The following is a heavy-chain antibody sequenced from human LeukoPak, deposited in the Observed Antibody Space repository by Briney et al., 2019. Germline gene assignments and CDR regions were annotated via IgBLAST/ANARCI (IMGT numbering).Heavy chain of an antibody. CDR1: GFTFSSYG. Sequence: PGGSLRLSCAASGFTFSSYGMHWVRQAPGKGLAWVTFIHHDGSNKYYADSVKGRFTISRDNSKNTLYLQMNSLRAEDTAVYYCASGIQLWSWFDYWGQGTLVTVSS. J-gene: IGHJ4*02. V-gene: IGHV3-30*02. D-gene: IGHD5-18*01. CDR2: IHHDGSNK. CDR3: ASGIQLWSWFDY.